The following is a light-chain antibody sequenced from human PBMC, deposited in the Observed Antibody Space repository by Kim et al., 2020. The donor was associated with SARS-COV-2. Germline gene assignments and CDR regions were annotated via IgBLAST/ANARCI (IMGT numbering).Light chain of an antibody. Sequence: DIQMTQSPSSLSASVGDRVTITCRASQSISKFFNWYQQKPGEAPKLLIYGASSLRSGVPSRFSGSGSGTDFTLTISSLQPEDFATYYCEQCYNTPPAFGQRTKVDI. CDR3: EQCYNTPPA. CDR2: GAS. CDR1: QSISKF. V-gene: IGKV1-39*01. J-gene: IGKJ1*01.